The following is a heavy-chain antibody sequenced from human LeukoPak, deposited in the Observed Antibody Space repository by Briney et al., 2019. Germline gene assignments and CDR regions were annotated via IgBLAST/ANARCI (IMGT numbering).Heavy chain of an antibody. Sequence: GGSLRLSCAASGFTCSSYSMNWVRQAPGKGLEWVSSISSSSSYIYYADSVKGRFTISRDNAKNSLYLQMNSLRAEDTAVYYCARKRASQGIDYWGQGTLVTVSS. J-gene: IGHJ4*02. V-gene: IGHV3-21*01. CDR2: ISSSSSYI. D-gene: IGHD6-6*01. CDR3: ARKRASQGIDY. CDR1: GFTCSSYS.